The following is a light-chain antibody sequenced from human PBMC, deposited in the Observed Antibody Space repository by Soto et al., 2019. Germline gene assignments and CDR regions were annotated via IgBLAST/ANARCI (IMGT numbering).Light chain of an antibody. CDR3: QQYGDSFT. Sequence: EIVLTQSPGTLSLSPGERATLSCRASQSVSSTYLAWIQQKPGQPPRLLIYGASSRATGIPDRFSGSGSGTDFTLTISRLEPEDFAVYSCQQYGDSFTFGPGTKVDFK. CDR2: GAS. CDR1: QSVSSTY. J-gene: IGKJ3*01. V-gene: IGKV3-20*01.